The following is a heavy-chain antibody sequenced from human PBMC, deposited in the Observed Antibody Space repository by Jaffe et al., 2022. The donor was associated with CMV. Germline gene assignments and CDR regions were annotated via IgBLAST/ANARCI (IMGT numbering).Heavy chain of an antibody. CDR1: GGSISSYY. Sequence: QVQLQESGPGLVKPSETLSLTCTVSGGSISSYYWSWIRQPPGKGLEWIGYIYYSGSTNYNPSLKSRVTISVDTSKNQFSLKLSSVTAADTAVYYCARQNAFGGPYYYYYMDVWGKGTTVTVSS. D-gene: IGHD2-15*01. CDR3: ARQNAFGGPYYYYYMDV. CDR2: IYYSGST. J-gene: IGHJ6*03. V-gene: IGHV4-59*08.